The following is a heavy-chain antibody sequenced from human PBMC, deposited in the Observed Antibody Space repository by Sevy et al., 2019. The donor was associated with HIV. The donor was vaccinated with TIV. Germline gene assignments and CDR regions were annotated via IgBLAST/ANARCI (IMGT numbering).Heavy chain of an antibody. V-gene: IGHV3-9*01. D-gene: IGHD3-3*01. CDR1: GFTFDDYA. CDR3: AKDKTIFGVVIWGTFDY. CDR2: ISWNSGSI. Sequence: GGSLRLSCAASGFTFDDYAMHWVRQAPGKGLEWVSGISWNSGSIGYADSVKGRFTSSRDNAKNSLYLQMNSLRAEDTALYYCAKDKTIFGVVIWGTFDYWGQGTLVTVSS. J-gene: IGHJ4*02.